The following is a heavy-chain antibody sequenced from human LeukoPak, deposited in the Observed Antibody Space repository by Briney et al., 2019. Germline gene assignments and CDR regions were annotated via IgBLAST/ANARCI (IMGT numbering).Heavy chain of an antibody. CDR2: IIPIFGTA. CDR1: GGTFSIYA. J-gene: IGHJ3*02. D-gene: IGHD6-19*01. Sequence: SVKVSCKASGGTFSIYAISWVRQAPGQGLEWMGGIIPIFGTANYAQKFQGRVTITADESTSTAYMELSSLRSEDTAVYYCARGLAGTGGDAVVIWGQGTMVTVSS. CDR3: ARGLAGTGGDAVVI. V-gene: IGHV1-69*13.